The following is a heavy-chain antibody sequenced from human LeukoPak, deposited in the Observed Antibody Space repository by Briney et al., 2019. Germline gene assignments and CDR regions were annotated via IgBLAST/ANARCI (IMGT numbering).Heavy chain of an antibody. CDR2: ISGSGGST. J-gene: IGHJ5*02. CDR1: GFTFSSHA. Sequence: GGSLRLSCVVSGFTFSSHAMNWVRQAPGKGLEWVSSISGSGGSTYYADSVKGRFTISRDNSKNTLYLQMNSLRAEDTAIYYCAKGPRVVVVPAAISWGQGTLVTVSS. D-gene: IGHD2-2*01. CDR3: AKGPRVVVVPAAIS. V-gene: IGHV3-23*01.